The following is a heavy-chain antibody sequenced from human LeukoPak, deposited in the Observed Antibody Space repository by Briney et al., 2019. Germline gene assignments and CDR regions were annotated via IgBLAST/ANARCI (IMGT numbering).Heavy chain of an antibody. V-gene: IGHV4-39*07. J-gene: IGHJ5*02. Sequence: SETLSLTCTVSGGSISSSSYYWGWIRQPPGKGLEWIGSIYYSGSTYYNPSLKSRVTISVDTSKNRFSLKLSSVTAADTAVYYCARDRSGWFDPWGQGTLVTVSS. CDR2: IYYSGST. CDR3: ARDRSGWFDP. CDR1: GGSISSSSYY. D-gene: IGHD3-10*01.